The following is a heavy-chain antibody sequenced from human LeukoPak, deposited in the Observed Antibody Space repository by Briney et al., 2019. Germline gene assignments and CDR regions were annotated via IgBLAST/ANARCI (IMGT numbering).Heavy chain of an antibody. Sequence: ASVKVSCNASGYTFTSYGISWVRHAPGQGLERMGWISAYNGNTNYAQKHQVRVTMTTETSTSTAYMELRSMRSDDTAVYYCARRSGSEGPDYWGQGTLVTVSS. CDR2: ISAYNGNT. D-gene: IGHD1-26*01. J-gene: IGHJ4*02. CDR1: GYTFTSYG. CDR3: ARRSGSEGPDY. V-gene: IGHV1-18*01.